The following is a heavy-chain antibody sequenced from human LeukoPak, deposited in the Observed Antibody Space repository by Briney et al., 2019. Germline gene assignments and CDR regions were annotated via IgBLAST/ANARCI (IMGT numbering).Heavy chain of an antibody. V-gene: IGHV3-64D*09. CDR1: GSTFSRNA. CDR3: VIWSGP. Sequence: GGSLRLSCSASGSTFSRNAMHWVRQAPGKGLEHVSASSTNGETTYYANSVKGRFTISRDNSKNTLYLQMSSLRPKDTAVYYCVIWSGPWGQGTLVTVSS. CDR2: SSTNGETT. D-gene: IGHD3-3*01. J-gene: IGHJ5*02.